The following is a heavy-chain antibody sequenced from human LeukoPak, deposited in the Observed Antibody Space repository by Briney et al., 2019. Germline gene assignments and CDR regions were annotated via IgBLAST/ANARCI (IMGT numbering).Heavy chain of an antibody. Sequence: GGSLRLSCAASGFTFSSYWMSWVRQAPGKGLEWVANIKQDGSEKYYVDSVKGRFTISRDNAKNSLYLQMNSLRAEDTAVYYCAREGPFFGVVIPYYYYYYKDVWGKGTTVTVSS. CDR1: GFTFSSYW. J-gene: IGHJ6*03. D-gene: IGHD3-3*01. CDR3: AREGPFFGVVIPYYYYYYKDV. CDR2: IKQDGSEK. V-gene: IGHV3-7*01.